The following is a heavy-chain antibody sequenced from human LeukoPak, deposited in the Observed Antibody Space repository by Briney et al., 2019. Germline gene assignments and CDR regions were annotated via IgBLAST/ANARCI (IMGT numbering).Heavy chain of an antibody. V-gene: IGHV3-23*01. Sequence: PGGSLRLSCAASGFSFSSHGMSWVRQAPGKGLEWVSGIIGGAGGTYYADSVKGRFTISRDNSNNTLYLQMNSLRAEDTAVYYCAHGSMYQLDYWGQGTLVTVSS. D-gene: IGHD2-2*01. CDR1: GFSFSSHG. CDR3: AHGSMYQLDY. J-gene: IGHJ4*02. CDR2: IIGGAGGT.